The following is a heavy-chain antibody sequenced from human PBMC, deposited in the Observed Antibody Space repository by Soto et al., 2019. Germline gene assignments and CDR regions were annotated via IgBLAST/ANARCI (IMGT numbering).Heavy chain of an antibody. Sequence: QVQLVQSGAEVKKPGSSVKVSCKASGGTFSSYAISWVRQAPGQGLEWMGGIIPISDTTNYAQKFQGRVTIPADESTSTGYRGRSSLRSEDTAVYYCARSQGSSTSLEIYYYYYYGMDVWGQGTTVTVSS. D-gene: IGHD2-2*01. J-gene: IGHJ6*02. CDR2: IIPISDTT. V-gene: IGHV1-69*01. CDR1: GGTFSSYA. CDR3: ARSQGSSTSLEIYYYYYYGMDV.